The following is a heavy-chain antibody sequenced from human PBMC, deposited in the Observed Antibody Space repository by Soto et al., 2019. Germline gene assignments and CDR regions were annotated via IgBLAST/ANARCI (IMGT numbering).Heavy chain of an antibody. V-gene: IGHV1-2*02. J-gene: IGHJ6*02. CDR1: GYTFTGHY. Sequence: QVQLVQSGAEVKKPGASVKVSCKASGYTFTGHYMHWVRQAPGQGLELMGWINPNSVGTHYAQKYQGRVTINEDKSTSTAYMELSSLTSDDTAVYYCATEDYGDYGAYYYGMDVWGQGNTVTVSS. CDR3: ATEDYGDYGAYYYGMDV. CDR2: INPNSVGT. D-gene: IGHD4-17*01.